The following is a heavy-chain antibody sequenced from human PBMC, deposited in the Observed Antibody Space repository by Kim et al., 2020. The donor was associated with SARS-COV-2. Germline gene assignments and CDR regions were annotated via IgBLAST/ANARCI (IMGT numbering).Heavy chain of an antibody. CDR2: RT. D-gene: IGHD5-18*01. CDR3: ARGQDTAKTGY. J-gene: IGHJ4*02. V-gene: IGHV4-39*02. Sequence: RTSYNPSLPSRVTISIDTSKSHMSLRLTSVTAADTAVYFCARGQDTAKTGYWGQGTLVTVSS.